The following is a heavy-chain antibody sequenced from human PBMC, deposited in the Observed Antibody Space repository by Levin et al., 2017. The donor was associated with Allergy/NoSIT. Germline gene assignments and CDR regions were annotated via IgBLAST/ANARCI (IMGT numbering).Heavy chain of an antibody. D-gene: IGHD3-10*01. Sequence: SETLSLTCTVSGGSISSGGYYWSWIRQHPGKGLEWIGYIYYSGSTYYNPSLKSRVTISVDTSKNQFSLKLSSVTAADTAVYYCAGGLSGVRGSHFIDYWGQGTLVTVSS. V-gene: IGHV4-31*03. CDR2: IYYSGST. CDR1: GGSISSGGYY. CDR3: AGGLSGVRGSHFIDY. J-gene: IGHJ4*02.